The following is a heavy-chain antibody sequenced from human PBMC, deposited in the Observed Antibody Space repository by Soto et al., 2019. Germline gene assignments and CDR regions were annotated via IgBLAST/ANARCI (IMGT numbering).Heavy chain of an antibody. J-gene: IGHJ4*02. Sequence: RSLRLSCAASGFTFRSYGMHWVRQAPGKGLEWVAVMSWDGSDEFYEETVKGRFTVSRDNSRNTLYLQMNSLRPEDTAVYYCAKEGCSGGICYGFDYWGQGTLVTVSS. D-gene: IGHD2-15*01. CDR1: GFTFRSYG. CDR3: AKEGCSGGICYGFDY. CDR2: MSWDGSDE. V-gene: IGHV3-30*18.